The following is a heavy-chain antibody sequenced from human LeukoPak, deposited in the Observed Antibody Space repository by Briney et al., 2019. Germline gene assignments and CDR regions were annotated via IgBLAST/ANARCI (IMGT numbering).Heavy chain of an antibody. V-gene: IGHV4-59*01. CDR1: GGSISSYY. CDR3: ARNPVSRPDWYFDL. Sequence: PSETLSLTCTVSGGSISSYYWSWIRQPPGKGLEWIGYIYYSGSTNYNPSLKSRVTISVDTSKNQFSLKLSSETAADTAVYYCARNPVSRPDWYFDLWGRGTLVTVSS. J-gene: IGHJ2*01. D-gene: IGHD1-14*01. CDR2: IYYSGST.